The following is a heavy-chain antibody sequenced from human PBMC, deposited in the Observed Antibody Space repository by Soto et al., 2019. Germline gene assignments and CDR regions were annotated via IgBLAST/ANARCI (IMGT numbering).Heavy chain of an antibody. Sequence: GGSLRLSCAASGFTFSSYAMSWVRQAPGKGLEWVSAISGSGGSTYYADSVKGRFTISRDNSKNTLYLQMNSLRAEDTAVYYCAKVSAAAAGYYYYGMDVWGQGTTVTVSS. J-gene: IGHJ6*02. V-gene: IGHV3-23*01. CDR3: AKVSAAAAGYYYYGMDV. CDR1: GFTFSSYA. D-gene: IGHD6-13*01. CDR2: ISGSGGST.